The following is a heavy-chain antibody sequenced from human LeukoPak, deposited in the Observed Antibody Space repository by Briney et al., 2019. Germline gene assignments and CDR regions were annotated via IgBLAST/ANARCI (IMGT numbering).Heavy chain of an antibody. CDR2: ISYDGSNK. V-gene: IGHV3-30*03. Sequence: GGSLRLSCAASGFTFSSYGMHWVRQAPGKGLEWVAVISYDGSNKYYADSVKGRFTISRDNSKNTLYLQMNSLRAEDTAVYYCLGDLNWSLDQWGQGTLVTVSS. CDR3: LGDLNWSLDQ. D-gene: IGHD1-20*01. CDR1: GFTFSSYG. J-gene: IGHJ4*02.